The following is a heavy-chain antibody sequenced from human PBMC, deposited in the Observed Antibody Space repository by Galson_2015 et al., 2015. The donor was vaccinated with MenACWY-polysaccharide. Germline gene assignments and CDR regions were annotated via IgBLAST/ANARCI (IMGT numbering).Heavy chain of an antibody. CDR2: IWSNGINN. CDR1: GFSLSSCG. Sequence: SLRLSCAASGFSLSSCGMHWVRQAPGKGLEWLAVIWSNGINNYYADSVRGRFTISRDDSKHSLLLQMNSLRVDDTAVYYCALNRRGGDDYWGQGTLVTVSS. J-gene: IGHJ4*02. CDR3: ALNRRGGDDY. V-gene: IGHV3-33*01. D-gene: IGHD1-14*01.